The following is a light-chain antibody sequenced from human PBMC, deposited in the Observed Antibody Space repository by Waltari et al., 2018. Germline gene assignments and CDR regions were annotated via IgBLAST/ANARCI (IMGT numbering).Light chain of an antibody. CDR2: DVN. CDR1: SIDVGTYNL. V-gene: IGLV2-23*02. CDR3: CSYAGSAISV. Sequence: QSALTQTATVSGSPGQSITISCTGTSIDVGTYNLVSWYQQHPGKAPTLIIYDVNKRPSGVSNRFSGSKSGNTASLTISGLQAADEADYYCCSYAGSAISVFGGGTKVTVL. J-gene: IGLJ3*02.